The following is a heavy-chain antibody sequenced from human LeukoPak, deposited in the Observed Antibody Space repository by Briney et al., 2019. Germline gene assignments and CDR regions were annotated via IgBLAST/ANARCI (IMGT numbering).Heavy chain of an antibody. V-gene: IGHV3-64*01. Sequence: PGGSLRLSCAASGFTFTSYSMQWVRQAPGKGLECISAISKSGDNTFFANSVGGRFTLSRDHSKNTLYLQMHSLRADDRSLYFCSRVATSNIYGYFKWVDVWVKRTTVIVS. CDR2: ISKSGDNT. D-gene: IGHD6-25*01. CDR1: GFTFTSYS. CDR3: SRVATSNIYGYFKWVDV. J-gene: IGHJ6*03.